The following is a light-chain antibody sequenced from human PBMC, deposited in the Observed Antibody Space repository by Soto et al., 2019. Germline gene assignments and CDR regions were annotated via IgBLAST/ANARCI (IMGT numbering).Light chain of an antibody. CDR1: QSVSSSH. CDR2: AAS. V-gene: IGKV3-20*01. CDR3: QQYGSSPWT. J-gene: IGKJ1*01. Sequence: EIVLTQSPGTLSLSPGERANLSCRASQSVSSSHLAWYQQNPGQAPRLLIYAASSRATGIPDRFSGSGSGTDFTLTISRLEPEDFAVYYCQQYGSSPWTFGQGTKVEIK.